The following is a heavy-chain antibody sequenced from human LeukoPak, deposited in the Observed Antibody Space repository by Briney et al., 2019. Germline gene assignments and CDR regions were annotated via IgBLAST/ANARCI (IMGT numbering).Heavy chain of an antibody. J-gene: IGHJ4*02. CDR3: ARVSDYGDYGILYYFDY. Sequence: PGGSLRLSCAASGFTFSGYNMNWVRQAPGKGLEWVSSISSSSSYIYYADSVKGRFTISRDNAKNSLYLQMNSLRAEDTAVYYCARVSDYGDYGILYYFDYWGQGTLVTVSS. V-gene: IGHV3-21*01. CDR1: GFTFSGYN. D-gene: IGHD4-17*01. CDR2: ISSSSSYI.